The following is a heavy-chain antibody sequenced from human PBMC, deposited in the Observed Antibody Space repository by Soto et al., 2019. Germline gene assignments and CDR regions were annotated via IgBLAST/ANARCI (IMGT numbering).Heavy chain of an antibody. CDR3: ATFLGGRDIVVVPAAIPERNYYYYYGMDV. Sequence: ASVKVSCKASGGTFSSYAISWVRQAPGQGLEWMGGIIPIFGTANYAQKFQGRVTITADESTSTAYMELSSLRSEDTAVYYCATFLGGRDIVVVPAAIPERNYYYYYGMDVWGQGTTVTVSS. V-gene: IGHV1-69*13. D-gene: IGHD2-2*01. CDR1: GGTFSSYA. J-gene: IGHJ6*02. CDR2: IIPIFGTA.